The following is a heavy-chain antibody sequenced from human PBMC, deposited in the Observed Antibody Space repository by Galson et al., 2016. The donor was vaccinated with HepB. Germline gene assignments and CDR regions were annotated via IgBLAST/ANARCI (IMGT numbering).Heavy chain of an antibody. D-gene: IGHD5-18*01. J-gene: IGHJ2*01. Sequence: SLRLSCAASGFTFSSYSMNWVRQAPGMGLEWDSSISTSSSYIYVTDSVKGRFTISRDNAKNSLYLQMNGLRAEDTAVYYCARVQFSSGSYWSFDLWGRGTLVTVSS. V-gene: IGHV3-21*01. CDR2: ISTSSSYI. CDR3: ARVQFSSGSYWSFDL. CDR1: GFTFSSYS.